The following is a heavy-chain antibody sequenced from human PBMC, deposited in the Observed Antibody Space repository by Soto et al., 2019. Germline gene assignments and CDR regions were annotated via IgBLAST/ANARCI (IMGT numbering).Heavy chain of an antibody. J-gene: IGHJ4*02. CDR3: ARDSPPVDY. CDR2: ISAYNGNT. CDR1: GYTFSSYG. Sequence: QVQLVQCGAEVKKPGASVKVSCKASGYTFSSYGIIWVRQAPGQGLEWMGWISAYNGNTKYAQKIQGRVTMTTDTSTSTAYMELMSLRADDTAVYYCARDSPPVDYWGQGTLVTVSS. V-gene: IGHV1-18*01.